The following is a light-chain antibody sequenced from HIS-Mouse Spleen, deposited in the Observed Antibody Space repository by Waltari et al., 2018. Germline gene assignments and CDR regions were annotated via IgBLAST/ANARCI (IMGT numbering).Light chain of an antibody. CDR2: KDS. V-gene: IGLV3-25*03. CDR1: ALPKQY. Sequence: SYELTQPPSVSVSPGQTARITCSGDALPKQYAYWYQQKPGQAPVLVIYKDSERPSGIPERFSGSSSGTTVTLTISGVQAEDEADYYCQSADSSGTYQDVVFGGWTKLTVL. J-gene: IGLJ2*01. CDR3: QSADSSGTYQDVV.